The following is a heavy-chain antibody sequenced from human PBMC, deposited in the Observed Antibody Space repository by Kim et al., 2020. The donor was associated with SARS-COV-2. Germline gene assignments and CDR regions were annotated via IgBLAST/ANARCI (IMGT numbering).Heavy chain of an antibody. V-gene: IGHV3-30*03. CDR2: ISYDGTNK. CDR1: GFTFKNHG. D-gene: IGHD1-26*01. J-gene: IGHJ4*02. Sequence: GGSLRLSCVVSGFTFKNHGMHWVRQAPGKGLEWVAVISYDGTNKHYADSVKGRFTVSRDNSQSTLFLQMNSLRHEDTAIYYCARDSLTGSFWGQGTLVIVSS. CDR3: ARDSLTGSF.